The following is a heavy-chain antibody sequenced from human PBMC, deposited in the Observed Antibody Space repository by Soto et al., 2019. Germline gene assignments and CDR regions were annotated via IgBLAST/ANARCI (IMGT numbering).Heavy chain of an antibody. Sequence: GGSLRLSCAASGFTFSSYGMHWVRQAPGKGLEWVAVISYDGSNKYYADSVKGRFTISRDNSKKTLYLQMNSLRAEDTAVYYCAKVWSIAVDYYYYGMNXWGQVTTVTVS. CDR1: GFTFSSYG. D-gene: IGHD6-6*01. CDR2: ISYDGSNK. V-gene: IGHV3-30*18. CDR3: AKVWSIAVDYYYYGMNX. J-gene: IGHJ6*02.